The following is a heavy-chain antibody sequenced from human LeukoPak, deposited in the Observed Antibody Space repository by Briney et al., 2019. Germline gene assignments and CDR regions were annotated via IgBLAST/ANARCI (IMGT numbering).Heavy chain of an antibody. J-gene: IGHJ3*02. CDR3: ARAHHCHSGSCHPPGEAFDI. D-gene: IGHD3-22*01. V-gene: IGHV4-38-2*02. Sequence: PSETLSLTCTVFGYSISSGYYWGWLRQPPGKGLEWIGSIYNSGEYYYNPSLKSRLTISVDTSKNQFSLILTSVTAADTAEYYCARAHHCHSGSCHPPGEAFDIWGQGTVVTVSS. CDR2: IYNSGEY. CDR1: GYSISSGYY.